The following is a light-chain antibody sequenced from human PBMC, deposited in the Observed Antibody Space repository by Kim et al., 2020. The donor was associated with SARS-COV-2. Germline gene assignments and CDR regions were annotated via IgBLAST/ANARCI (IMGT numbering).Light chain of an antibody. CDR1: QNIGTY. CDR2: AAS. V-gene: IGKV1-39*01. CDR3: QQSYSTPLHS. J-gene: IGKJ2*03. Sequence: ASVGDRVTITCRANQNIGTYLNWYQHKPGTAPQLLIYAASSLRSGVPSRFSGSGSGTDFTLTISSLQPDDFATYYCQQSYSTPLHSFGQGTKLEI.